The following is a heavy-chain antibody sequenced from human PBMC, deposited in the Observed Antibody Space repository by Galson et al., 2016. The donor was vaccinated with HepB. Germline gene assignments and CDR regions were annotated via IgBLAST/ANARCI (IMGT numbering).Heavy chain of an antibody. CDR1: GFTFSGYT. D-gene: IGHD3-22*01. V-gene: IGHV3-21*01. CDR3: ARDLTSYSDNSGYYYLADALGI. Sequence: SLRLSCAASGFTFSGYTLNWVRQAPGKGLQWVSSISSSSSYKHYADSVMGRFTISRDNAKNSLYLQMNSLRAEDTAVYYCARDLTSYSDNSGYYYLADALGIWGQGTMVTFSS. J-gene: IGHJ3*02. CDR2: ISSSSSYK.